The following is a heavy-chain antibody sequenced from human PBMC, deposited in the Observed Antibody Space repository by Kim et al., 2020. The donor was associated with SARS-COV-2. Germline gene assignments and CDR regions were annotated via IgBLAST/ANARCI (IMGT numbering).Heavy chain of an antibody. V-gene: IGHV4-34*01. J-gene: IGHJ5*02. CDR3: AKRDCSSTSCYGFRQHSRFDP. CDR2: INHSGST. CDR1: GGSFSGYY. Sequence: SETLSLTCAVYGGSFSGYYWSWIRQPPGKGLEWIGEINHSGSTNYNPSLKSRVTISVDTSKNQFSLKLSSVTAADTAVYYCAKRDCSSTSCYGFRQHSRFDPWGQGTLVTVSS. D-gene: IGHD2-2*01.